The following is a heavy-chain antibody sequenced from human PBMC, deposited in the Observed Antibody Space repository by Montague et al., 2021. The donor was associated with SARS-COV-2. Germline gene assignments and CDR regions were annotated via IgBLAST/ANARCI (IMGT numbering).Heavy chain of an antibody. Sequence: SLRLSCAASGFTFNKYDMHWVRQAPGKGLEWMAIISHDEVLTYYADSVKGRFTISRDNSKNTLYLQMNSLRPEDTAVYYCAKRAADKGYGGRGPIGDWGQGTLVTVSS. J-gene: IGHJ4*02. CDR2: ISHDEVLT. CDR1: GFTFNKYD. D-gene: IGHD4-23*01. CDR3: AKRAADKGYGGRGPIGD. V-gene: IGHV3-30*18.